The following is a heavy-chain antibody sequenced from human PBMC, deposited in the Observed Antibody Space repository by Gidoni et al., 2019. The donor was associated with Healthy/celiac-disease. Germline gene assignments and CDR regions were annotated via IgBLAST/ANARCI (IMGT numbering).Heavy chain of an antibody. J-gene: IGHJ6*03. D-gene: IGHD1-26*01. CDR2: ISAYNGNT. CDR1: GYTFTSYG. Sequence: VQLVQSGAEVKKPGASVKVSCKASGYTFTSYGISWVRQAPGQGLEWRGWISAYNGNTNYAQKLQGRVTMTTDTSTSTAYMELRSLRSDDTAVYYCARDRPVIVGATLLSYYYYMDVWGKGTTVTVSS. V-gene: IGHV1-18*01. CDR3: ARDRPVIVGATLLSYYYYMDV.